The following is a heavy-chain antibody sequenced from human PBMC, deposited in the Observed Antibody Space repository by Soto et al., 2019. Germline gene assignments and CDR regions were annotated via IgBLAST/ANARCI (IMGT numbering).Heavy chain of an antibody. Sequence: GGALRLSCAASGFTVSTYALSWVRQAPGKGLEWVSAISANGQGIYYADSVRGRFTISRDNSKNTIFLHMDSLRAEDTAVYYCAKDRNYPRDQFHYWGQGTLLTVSS. V-gene: IGHV3-23*01. D-gene: IGHD1-7*01. CDR2: ISANGQGI. CDR1: GFTVSTYA. CDR3: AKDRNYPRDQFHY. J-gene: IGHJ4*02.